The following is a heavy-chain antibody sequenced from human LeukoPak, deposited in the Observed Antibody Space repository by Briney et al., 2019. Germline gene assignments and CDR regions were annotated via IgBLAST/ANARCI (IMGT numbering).Heavy chain of an antibody. CDR3: AREGHCSSTSCYGTNFSLDY. J-gene: IGHJ4*02. V-gene: IGHV4-59*12. CDR1: GGSISSYY. D-gene: IGHD2-2*01. CDR2: IYYSGSS. Sequence: SSETLSLTCTVSGGSISSYYWSWIRQSPGKELEWIGYIYYSGSSNYNPSLRGRVTISVDTPKNQFSLKLSSVTAADTAVYYCAREGHCSSTSCYGTNFSLDYWGQGTLVTVSS.